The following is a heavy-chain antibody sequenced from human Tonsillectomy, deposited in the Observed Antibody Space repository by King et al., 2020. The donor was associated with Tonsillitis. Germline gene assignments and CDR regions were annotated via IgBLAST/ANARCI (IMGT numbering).Heavy chain of an antibody. CDR1: GFTFSSYG. V-gene: IGHV3-30*18. CDR3: AKVGGQQLADFDY. Sequence: QLVQSGGGVVQAGRSLRLSCASSGFTFSSYGMHWCRQAPGKGLEWVAGIVNDGINIYYADSVKGRFTISRDNSKNKSYLKMNSLRAEDTAVYYCAKVGGQQLADFDYWGQGTLVTVSS. CDR2: IVNDGINI. J-gene: IGHJ4*02. D-gene: IGHD6-13*01.